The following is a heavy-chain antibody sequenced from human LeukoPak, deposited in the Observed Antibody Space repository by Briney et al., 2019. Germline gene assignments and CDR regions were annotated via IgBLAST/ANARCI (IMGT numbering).Heavy chain of an antibody. CDR2: ISGSGGST. Sequence: GGSLRLSCAASGFTFSSYGMSWVRQAPGKELEWVSAISGSGGSTYYADSVKGRFTISRDNSKNTLYLQMNSLRAEDTAVYYCAKPPATGYCSGGSCYAYWGQGTLVTVSS. D-gene: IGHD2-15*01. CDR3: AKPPATGYCSGGSCYAY. V-gene: IGHV3-23*01. J-gene: IGHJ4*02. CDR1: GFTFSSYG.